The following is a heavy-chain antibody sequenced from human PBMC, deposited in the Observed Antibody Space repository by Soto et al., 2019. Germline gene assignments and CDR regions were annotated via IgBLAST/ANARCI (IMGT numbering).Heavy chain of an antibody. CDR1: GDSVSSNSAA. CDR3: ARDSYDSSAYFLPIVPPDAYNGMDF. V-gene: IGHV6-1*01. J-gene: IGHJ6*02. CDR2: TYYRSKWYN. Sequence: SETLSLTCAVSGDSVSSNSAAWNWIRQSPSRGLEWLGRTYYRSKWYNDYAVSVKSRITINPDTSKNQFSLQLNSVTPEDTAVYYCARDSYDSSAYFLPIVPPDAYNGMDFWGQGPTVTVSS. D-gene: IGHD3-22*01.